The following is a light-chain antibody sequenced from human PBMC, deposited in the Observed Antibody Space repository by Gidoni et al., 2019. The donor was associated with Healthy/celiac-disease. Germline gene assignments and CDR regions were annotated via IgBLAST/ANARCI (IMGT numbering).Light chain of an antibody. J-gene: IGKJ1*01. CDR3: QQYGSSPWT. V-gene: IGKV3-20*01. CDR1: HSVSSSY. Sequence: EIVFMQSPGTLSLSPGEKATLSCRASHSVSSSYLAWYQQKPGQAPRLLIYGASSRATGIPDRFSGRGSGTDFTLTISRLGPEDFAVYYCQQYGSSPWTFGQGTKVEIK. CDR2: GAS.